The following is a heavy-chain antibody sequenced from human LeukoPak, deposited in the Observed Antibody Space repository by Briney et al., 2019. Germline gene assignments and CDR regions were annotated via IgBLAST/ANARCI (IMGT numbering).Heavy chain of an antibody. CDR1: GGTFSTYA. D-gene: IGHD3-10*01. V-gene: IGHV1-69*13. Sequence: SVNVSCKASGGTFSTYAVSWVRQAPGQGLQWMGGITPIFGKAKYAQKFQGRVTITADESANTVYMELHSLRSEDTALYYCARDVGSESYSYGMDVWGQGTTVTVSS. CDR2: ITPIFGKA. J-gene: IGHJ6*02. CDR3: ARDVGSESYSYGMDV.